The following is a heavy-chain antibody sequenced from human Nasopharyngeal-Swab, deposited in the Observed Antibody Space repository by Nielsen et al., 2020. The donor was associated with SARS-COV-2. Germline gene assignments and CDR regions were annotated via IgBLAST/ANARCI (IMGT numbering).Heavy chain of an antibody. Sequence: GESLKISCAASGFIFSNYGMHWVRQAPGKGLEWVAVISYDGINKYDADSVKGRFTISRDNSKDTLYLQMNSLRPEDTAVYYCAKERTEYYDGSGPIDYWGQGTLVTVSS. J-gene: IGHJ4*02. D-gene: IGHD3-22*01. CDR2: ISYDGINK. CDR3: AKERTEYYDGSGPIDY. V-gene: IGHV3-30*18. CDR1: GFIFSNYG.